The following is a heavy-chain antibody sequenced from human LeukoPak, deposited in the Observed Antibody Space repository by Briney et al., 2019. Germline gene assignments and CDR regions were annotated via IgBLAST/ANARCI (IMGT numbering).Heavy chain of an antibody. V-gene: IGHV1-69*13. D-gene: IGHD3-9*01. CDR1: GGTFSSYA. CDR2: IIPIFGTA. Sequence: ASVKVSCKASGGTFSSYAISWVRQAPGQGLGWMGGIIPIFGTANYAQKFQGRVTITADESTSTAYMELSSLRSEDTAVYYCARSRKGHLVIMYYFDYWGQGTLVTVSS. J-gene: IGHJ4*02. CDR3: ARSRKGHLVIMYYFDY.